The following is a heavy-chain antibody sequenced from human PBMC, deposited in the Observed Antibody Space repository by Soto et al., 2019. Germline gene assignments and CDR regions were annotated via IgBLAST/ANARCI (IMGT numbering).Heavy chain of an antibody. D-gene: IGHD6-13*01. J-gene: IGHJ4*02. V-gene: IGHV4-34*01. Sequence: SLTCAVYGGSFSGYYWSWIRQPPGKGLEWIGEINHSGSTNYNPSLKSRVTISVDTSKNQFSLKLSSVTAADTAVYYCARLYPPLRGSSWLDYWGQGTLVTVSS. CDR3: ARLYPPLRGSSWLDY. CDR1: GGSFSGYY. CDR2: INHSGST.